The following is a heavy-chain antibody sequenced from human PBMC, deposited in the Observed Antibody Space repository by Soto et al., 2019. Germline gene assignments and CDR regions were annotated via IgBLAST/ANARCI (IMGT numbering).Heavy chain of an antibody. Sequence: PGGSLRLSCAASGFTFSNAWMSWVRQAPGKGLEWVGRIKSKTDGGTTDYAAPVKGRFTISRDDSKNTLYLQMNSLKTEDTAVYYCTTALWLADEWQTEYYFDYWGQGTLVTVSS. CDR1: GFTFSNAW. V-gene: IGHV3-15*01. J-gene: IGHJ4*02. D-gene: IGHD6-19*01. CDR3: TTALWLADEWQTEYYFDY. CDR2: IKSKTDGGTT.